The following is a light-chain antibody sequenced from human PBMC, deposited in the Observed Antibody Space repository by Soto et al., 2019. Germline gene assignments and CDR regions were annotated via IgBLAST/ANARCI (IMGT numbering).Light chain of an antibody. CDR2: DAP. V-gene: IGKV3-11*01. Sequence: DIVLTQSQATLSLFPGERATLSCRASQSLSNYLAWYQQKPGQAPRLLIYDAPKRASGIPARFSGSGYGTDFPLTISSLEPEDFAVYYCHQRANWPPLTFGWGTKVEIK. CDR3: HQRANWPPLT. J-gene: IGKJ4*01. CDR1: QSLSNY.